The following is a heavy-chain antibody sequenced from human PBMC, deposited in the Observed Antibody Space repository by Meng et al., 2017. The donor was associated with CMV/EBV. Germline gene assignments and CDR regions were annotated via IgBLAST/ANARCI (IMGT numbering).Heavy chain of an antibody. CDR3: APGWFDP. J-gene: IGHJ5*02. Sequence: QVPVVESGGGVVQPGRARRLSCAASGFTFSSYAMHWVRQAPGKGLEWVAVISYDGSNKYYADSVKGRFTISRDNSKNTLYLQMNSLRAEDTAVYYCAPGWFDPWGQGTLVTVSS. V-gene: IGHV3-30-3*01. CDR2: ISYDGSNK. CDR1: GFTFSSYA.